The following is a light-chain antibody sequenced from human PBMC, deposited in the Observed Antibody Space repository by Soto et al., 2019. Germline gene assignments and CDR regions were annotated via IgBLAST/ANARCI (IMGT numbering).Light chain of an antibody. CDR2: AAS. V-gene: IGKV1-5*01. CDR3: QHYVSNPLT. J-gene: IGKJ1*01. CDR1: QNINNW. Sequence: DIQMTQSPSTLSTSVGDRVTITCRASQNINNWLAWYQQKPGKAPKLLIYAASSLESGVPSRFSGSRSGTEFTLTISSLQPDDCATYYCQHYVSNPLTFGQGTKVELK.